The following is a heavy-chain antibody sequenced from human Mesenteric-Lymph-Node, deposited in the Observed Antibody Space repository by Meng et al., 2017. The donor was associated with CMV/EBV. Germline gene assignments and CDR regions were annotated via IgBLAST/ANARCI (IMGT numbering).Heavy chain of an antibody. Sequence: GESLKISCAASGFTFSIYAMHWVRQAPGKGLEWVSHITTSSTHILYADSVKGRFTISRDTSKNTVHLQMTSLRSEDTGTYYCAKDPELGYWGQGTLVTVSS. J-gene: IGHJ4*02. CDR2: ITTSSTHI. V-gene: IGHV3-21*01. D-gene: IGHD1-26*01. CDR1: GFTFSIYA. CDR3: AKDPELGY.